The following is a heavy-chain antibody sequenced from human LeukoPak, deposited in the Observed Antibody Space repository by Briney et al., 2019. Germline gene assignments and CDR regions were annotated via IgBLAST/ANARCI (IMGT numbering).Heavy chain of an antibody. V-gene: IGHV4-39*01. CDR2: VYYTGST. J-gene: IGHJ3*02. CDR1: GGSITHGMYY. CDR3: ARLRDRSSSGAFEI. Sequence: SETLSLTCTVSGGSITHGMYYWGWIRQPPGKGLEWVGNVYYTGSTTYNPSLNSRVTISVDTSKNQFSLKLSSVTAADTAVYYCARLRDRSSSGAFEIWGQGTSVTVSS. D-gene: IGHD3-10*01.